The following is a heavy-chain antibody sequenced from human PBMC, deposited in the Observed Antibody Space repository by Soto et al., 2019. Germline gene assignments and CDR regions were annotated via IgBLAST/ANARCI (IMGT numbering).Heavy chain of an antibody. J-gene: IGHJ4*02. CDR1: GFTFSSYA. CDR2: ISGSGGST. CDR3: AKGEDCYDSSGYYYELFFRDY. Sequence: EVQLLESGGGLVQPGGSLRLSCAASGFTFSSYAMSWVRQAPGKGLEWVSAISGSGGSTYYADSVKGRFTISRDNSKNTLYLQMNSLRAEDTAVYYCAKGEDCYDSSGYYYELFFRDYWGQGTLVTVSS. V-gene: IGHV3-23*01. D-gene: IGHD3-22*01.